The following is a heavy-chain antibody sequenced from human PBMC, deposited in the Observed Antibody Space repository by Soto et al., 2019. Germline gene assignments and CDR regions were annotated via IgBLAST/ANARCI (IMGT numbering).Heavy chain of an antibody. J-gene: IGHJ5*02. V-gene: IGHV4-34*01. CDR2: INHSGST. CDR3: ARGGGITIFGVVRLGWFDP. Sequence: PSETLSLTCAVYGGSFSVYDWSWIRQPPGKGLEWIGEINHSGSTNYNPSLKSRVTTSVDTSKNQFSLKLSSVTAADTAVYYCARGGGITIFGVVRLGWFDPWGQGTLVTVSS. D-gene: IGHD3-3*01. CDR1: GGSFSVYD.